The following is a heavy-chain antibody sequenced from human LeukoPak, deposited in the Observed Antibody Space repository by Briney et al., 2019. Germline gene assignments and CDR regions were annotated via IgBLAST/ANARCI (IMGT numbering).Heavy chain of an antibody. CDR2: IIPIFGTA. J-gene: IGHJ4*02. V-gene: IGHV1-69*06. CDR1: GYTFSNYA. Sequence: ASVKVSCKASGYTFSNYAISWVRQAPGQGLEWMGGIIPIFGTANYAQKFQGRVTITADKSTSTAYMELSSLRSEDTAVYYCARVDVVRGVTDIEVDYWGQGTLVTVSS. D-gene: IGHD3-10*01. CDR3: ARVDVVRGVTDIEVDY.